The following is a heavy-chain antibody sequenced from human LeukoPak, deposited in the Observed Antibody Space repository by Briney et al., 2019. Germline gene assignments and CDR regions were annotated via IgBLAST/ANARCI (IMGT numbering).Heavy chain of an antibody. D-gene: IGHD2-21*02. V-gene: IGHV4-34*01. CDR2: INHSGST. J-gene: IGHJ5*02. CDR3: AGSPNTSNIVVVTASTNWFDP. Sequence: PSETLSLTCAVYGGSFSGYYWSWIRQPPGKGLEWIGEINHSGSTNYNPSLKSRVTISVDTSKNQFSLKLSSVTAADTAVYYCAGSPNTSNIVVVTASTNWFDPWGQGTLVTVSS. CDR1: GGSFSGYY.